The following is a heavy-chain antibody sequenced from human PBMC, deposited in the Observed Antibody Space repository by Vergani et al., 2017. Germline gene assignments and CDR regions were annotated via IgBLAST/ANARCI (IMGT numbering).Heavy chain of an antibody. Sequence: QVQLVQSGAEVKKPGSSVKVSCKASGGTFSSYAISWVRQAPGQGLEWMGGIIPIFGTANYAQKFQGRVTITADESTGTAYMELGSLRSEDTAVYYCATPASVEYCSGGSCYSGFDYWGQGTLVTVSS. D-gene: IGHD2-15*01. CDR1: GGTFSSYA. J-gene: IGHJ4*02. CDR3: ATPASVEYCSGGSCYSGFDY. V-gene: IGHV1-69*01. CDR2: IIPIFGTA.